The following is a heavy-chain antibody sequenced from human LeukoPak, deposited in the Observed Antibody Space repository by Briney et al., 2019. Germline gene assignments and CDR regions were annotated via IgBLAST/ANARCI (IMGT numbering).Heavy chain of an antibody. CDR1: GYSFARYW. J-gene: IGHJ4*02. V-gene: IGHV5-51*01. CDR2: IYPGDSDT. D-gene: IGHD4-17*01. Sequence: RESLKISGKGSGYSFARYWIGWVRQMPRKGREWMEIIYPGDSDTRYSPSFQGQVTISADKSISTAYLQWSSLKASDTAMYYCARRDGDYLDYWGQGTLVTVSS. CDR3: ARRDGDYLDY.